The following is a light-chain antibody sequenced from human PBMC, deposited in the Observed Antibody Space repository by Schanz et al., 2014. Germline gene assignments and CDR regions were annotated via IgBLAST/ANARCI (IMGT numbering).Light chain of an antibody. CDR2: DAS. J-gene: IGKJ1*01. V-gene: IGKV3-11*01. CDR1: QSVSRY. Sequence: EIVLTQSPATLSLSPGERATLSCRASQSVSRYLAWYQQKPGQAPRLLIYDASNRATGIPARFSGSGSGTDFTLTISSLEPEDFAVYYCQQRSSWPPAFGQGTKVEI. CDR3: QQRSSWPPA.